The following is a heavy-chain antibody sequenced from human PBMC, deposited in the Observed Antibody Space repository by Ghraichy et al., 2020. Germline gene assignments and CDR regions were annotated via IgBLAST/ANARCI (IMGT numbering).Heavy chain of an antibody. J-gene: IGHJ6*03. Sequence: SETLSLTCTVFSDSIRSGSYYWSWIRQSAGKGLEWIGSIHTSGSTNSNPSLKSRVTISVDMSKNQFSLKVNSVTAADTAVYYCARGDDGYNSGYFYYMDVWGKGTTVTVSS. CDR1: SDSIRSGSYY. CDR3: ARGDDGYNSGYFYYMDV. CDR2: IHTSGST. D-gene: IGHD5-24*01. V-gene: IGHV4-61*02.